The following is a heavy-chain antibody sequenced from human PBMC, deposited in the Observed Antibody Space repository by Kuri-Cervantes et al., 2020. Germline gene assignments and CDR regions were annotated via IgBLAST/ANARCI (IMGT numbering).Heavy chain of an antibody. Sequence: SETLSLTCIVSGGSISSSNYYWSWIRQHPGKGLEWIGYIYYSGSTYYNPSLKSRVTISVDTSKNQFSLKLSSVTAADTAVYYCARVVPADRAFDPWGQGTLVTVSS. CDR1: GGSISSSNYY. D-gene: IGHD2-2*01. J-gene: IGHJ5*02. CDR3: ARVVPADRAFDP. CDR2: IYYSGST. V-gene: IGHV4-31*03.